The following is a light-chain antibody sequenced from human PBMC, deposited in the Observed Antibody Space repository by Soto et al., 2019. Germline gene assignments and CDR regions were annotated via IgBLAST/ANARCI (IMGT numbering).Light chain of an antibody. CDR3: PSYVGNDIGV. J-gene: IGLJ3*02. Sequence: QSALTQPPSASGSPGQSVTISCTGTSSDVGAYKYVSWYQQYPGKAPKLMIYEVTKRPSGVPHRFSGSKSGNTASLTVSGLQAEDEADYYCPSYVGNDIGVFGGGTKLTVL. CDR2: EVT. CDR1: SSDVGAYKY. V-gene: IGLV2-8*01.